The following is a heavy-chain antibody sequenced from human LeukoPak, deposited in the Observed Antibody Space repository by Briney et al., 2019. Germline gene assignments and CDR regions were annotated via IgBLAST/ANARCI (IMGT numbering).Heavy chain of an antibody. D-gene: IGHD2-2*01. J-gene: IGHJ4*02. CDR1: GFXFSNYA. Sequence: GGSLRLSCAASGFXFSNYAINWVRQAPGKGLEWVSGISGSAGRTYYADSVKGRFTISRDNSKNTLYVQMNSLRAEDTAVYYCAKDRLRSSTSCYELLDYWGQGTLVTVSS. CDR3: AKDRLRSSTSCYELLDY. CDR2: ISGSAGRT. V-gene: IGHV3-23*01.